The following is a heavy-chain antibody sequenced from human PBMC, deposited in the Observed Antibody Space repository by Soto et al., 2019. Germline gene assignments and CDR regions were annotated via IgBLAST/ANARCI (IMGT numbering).Heavy chain of an antibody. CDR3: ARARTRYSGYDSSYYCHNMDV. D-gene: IGHD5-12*01. Sequence: QVQLQEAGPGLVKPSETLSLTCTVSGGSISSYYWTWIRQPPGKGLEWIGNIYESGSTNYSPSLKSRVNITVDTSKKHFSLRMTSVTAADTAVYYCARARTRYSGYDSSYYCHNMDVWGKGTTVTVSS. CDR2: IYESGST. CDR1: GGSISSYY. V-gene: IGHV4-59*01. J-gene: IGHJ6*03.